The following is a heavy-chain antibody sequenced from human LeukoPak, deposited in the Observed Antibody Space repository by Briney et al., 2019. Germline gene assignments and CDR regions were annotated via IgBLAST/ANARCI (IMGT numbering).Heavy chain of an antibody. D-gene: IGHD2-15*01. V-gene: IGHV3-74*01. CDR2: INSDGSST. CDR3: ARDRRDIVVVVAAIYYYYGMDV. J-gene: IGHJ6*04. Sequence: GGSLRLSCAASGFTFSSYWMHWVRQAPGKGLVWVSRINSDGSSTSYADSVKGRFTISRDNAKNTLYLQMNSLRAEDTAVYYCARDRRDIVVVVAAIYYYYGMDVWGKGTTVTVSS. CDR1: GFTFSSYW.